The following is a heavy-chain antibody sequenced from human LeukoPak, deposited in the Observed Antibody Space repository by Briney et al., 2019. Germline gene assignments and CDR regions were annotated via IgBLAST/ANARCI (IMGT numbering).Heavy chain of an antibody. CDR1: GGTFSSYA. Sequence: ASVKVSCKASGGTFSSYAISWVRQAPGQGLEWMGGIIPIFGTANYAQKFQGRVTITADESTSTAYMELSSLRSEDTAVYYCATGAYCSSTSCYRGWFDPWGQGTLVTVSS. V-gene: IGHV1-69*13. D-gene: IGHD2-2*01. CDR3: ATGAYCSSTSCYRGWFDP. CDR2: IIPIFGTA. J-gene: IGHJ5*02.